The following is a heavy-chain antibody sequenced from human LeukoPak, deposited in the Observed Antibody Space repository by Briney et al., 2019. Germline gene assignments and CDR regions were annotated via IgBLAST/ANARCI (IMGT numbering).Heavy chain of an antibody. D-gene: IGHD3-10*01. J-gene: IGHJ6*03. V-gene: IGHV3-74*01. CDR2: INSDGSST. CDR3: ASSFLNYGSGSVYMDV. CDR1: GFTFSSYS. Sequence: GGSLRLSCAASGFTFSSYSMNWVRQAPGKGLVWVSRINSDGSSTSYADSVKGRFTISRDNAKNTLYLQMNSLRAEDTAVYYCASSFLNYGSGSVYMDVWGKGTTVTISS.